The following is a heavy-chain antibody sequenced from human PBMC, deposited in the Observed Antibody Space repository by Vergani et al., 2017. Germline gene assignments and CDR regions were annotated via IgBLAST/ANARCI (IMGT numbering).Heavy chain of an antibody. CDR2: IDPSDSYT. J-gene: IGHJ6*02. Sequence: EVQLVQSGAEVKKPGESLKISCKGSGYSFTSYWISWVRQMPGKGLEWMGRIDPSDSYTNYSPSFQGHVTISADKSISTAYLQWSSLKASDTAMYYWARREDYGSGSYYNEYYYYGMDVWGQGTTVTVSS. V-gene: IGHV5-10-1*01. CDR1: GYSFTSYW. CDR3: ARREDYGSGSYYNEYYYYGMDV. D-gene: IGHD3-10*01.